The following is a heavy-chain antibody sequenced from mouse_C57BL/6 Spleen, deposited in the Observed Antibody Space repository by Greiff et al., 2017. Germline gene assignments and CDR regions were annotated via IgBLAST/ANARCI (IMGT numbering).Heavy chain of an antibody. CDR1: GYSFTGYY. CDR2: INPSTGGT. D-gene: IGHD2-12*01. V-gene: IGHV1-42*01. CDR3: ARLLDYAMDY. Sequence: VQLQQSGPELVKPGASVKISCKASGYSFTGYYMNWVKQSPEKSLEWIGEINPSTGGTTYNQTFKAKATLTVDKSSSTAYMQLKSLTSEDSAVYYCARLLDYAMDYWGQGTSVTVSS. J-gene: IGHJ4*01.